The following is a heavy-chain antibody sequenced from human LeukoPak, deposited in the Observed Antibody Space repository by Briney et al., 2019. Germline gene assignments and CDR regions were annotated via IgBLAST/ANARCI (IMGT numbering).Heavy chain of an antibody. Sequence: SETLSLTCTVSGGSISSSSYYWGWIRQPPGKGLEWIGSIYYSGSTYYNPSLKSRVTISVDTSKNQFSLKLSSVTAADTAVYYCARHLVLFWLDPWGQGTLVTVSS. D-gene: IGHD3-10*02. CDR1: GGSISSSSYY. CDR3: ARHLVLFWLDP. J-gene: IGHJ5*02. V-gene: IGHV4-39*01. CDR2: IYYSGST.